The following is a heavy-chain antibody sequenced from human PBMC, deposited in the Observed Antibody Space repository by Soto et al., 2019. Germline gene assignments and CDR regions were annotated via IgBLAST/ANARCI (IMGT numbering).Heavy chain of an antibody. V-gene: IGHV4-39*01. J-gene: IGHJ5*02. D-gene: IGHD6-13*01. CDR2: IYYSGST. Sequence: QLQLQESGPGLVKPSETLSLTCTVSGGSISSSSYYWGWIRQPPGKGLEWIGSIYYSGSTYYNPSLKSRVTISVDTSKNQFSLKLSSVTAADTAVYYCARHTNYYSSSWYAGFDPWGQGTLVTVSS. CDR1: GGSISSSSYY. CDR3: ARHTNYYSSSWYAGFDP.